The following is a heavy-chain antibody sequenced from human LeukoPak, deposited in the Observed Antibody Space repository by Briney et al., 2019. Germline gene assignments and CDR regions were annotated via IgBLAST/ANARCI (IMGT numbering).Heavy chain of an antibody. V-gene: IGHV4-59*08. Sequence: SETLSLTCTVSGGSISSYYWSWIRQPPGKGLEWIGYIYYSGSTNHNPSLKSRVTISVDTSKNQFSLKLSSVTAADTAVYYCARQASGSGPSPYWFDPWGQGTLVTVSS. CDR2: IYYSGST. D-gene: IGHD3-10*01. CDR3: ARQASGSGPSPYWFDP. CDR1: GGSISSYY. J-gene: IGHJ5*02.